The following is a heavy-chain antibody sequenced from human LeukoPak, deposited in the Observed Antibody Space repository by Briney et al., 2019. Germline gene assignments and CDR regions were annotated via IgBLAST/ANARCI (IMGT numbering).Heavy chain of an antibody. V-gene: IGHV3-23*01. CDR2: ISGSGGST. CDR3: AKERDIVVVVAATLDY. J-gene: IGHJ4*02. CDR1: GFTFSSYA. Sequence: PGGSLRLSCAAPGFTFSSYAMSWVRQAPGKGLEWVSAISGSGGSTYYADSVKGRFTISRDNSKNTLYLQMNSLRAEDTAVYYCAKERDIVVVVAATLDYRGQGTLVTVSS. D-gene: IGHD2-15*01.